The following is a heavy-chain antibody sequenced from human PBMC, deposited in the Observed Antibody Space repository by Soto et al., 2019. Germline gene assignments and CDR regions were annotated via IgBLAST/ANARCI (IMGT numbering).Heavy chain of an antibody. J-gene: IGHJ4*02. CDR2: IIPIFGTA. V-gene: IGHV1-69*12. CDR3: ARNYYGSGSYYIDY. CDR1: GGTFSSYA. Sequence: QVQLVQSGAEVKKPGSLVKVSCKASGGTFSSYAISWVRQAPGQGLEWMGGIIPIFGTADYAQKFQGRVTITADESTSTAYMELSSLRSEDTAVYYCARNYYGSGSYYIDYWGQGTLVTVSS. D-gene: IGHD3-10*01.